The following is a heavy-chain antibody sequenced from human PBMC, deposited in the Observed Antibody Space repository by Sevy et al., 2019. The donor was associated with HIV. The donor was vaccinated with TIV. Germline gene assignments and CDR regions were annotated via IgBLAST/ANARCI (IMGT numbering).Heavy chain of an antibody. J-gene: IGHJ4*02. CDR3: AGLGDYYESSGFFPFDY. Sequence: GGSLRLSCAASGFTFSSYSMNWVRQAPGKGLEWVSSISSSSSYIYYADSVKGRFTISRDNAKNSLYLQMNSLRAEDTAVYYCAGLGDYYESSGFFPFDYWGQGTLVTVSS. D-gene: IGHD3-22*01. CDR1: GFTFSSYS. CDR2: ISSSSSYI. V-gene: IGHV3-21*01.